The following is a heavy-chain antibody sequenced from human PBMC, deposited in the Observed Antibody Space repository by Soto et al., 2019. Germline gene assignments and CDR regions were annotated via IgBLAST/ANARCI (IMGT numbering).Heavy chain of an antibody. J-gene: IGHJ4*02. CDR1: GGTFSSYA. Sequence: QVQLVQSGAEVKKPGSSVKVSCKASGGTFSSYAISWVRQAPGQGLEWMGGIIPIFGTANYAQKFQGRVTMNADESTSTAYMDLSILRSEDTAVYYCAALYGSGSYYNGFDYWGQGTLVTVSS. D-gene: IGHD3-10*01. CDR2: IIPIFGTA. V-gene: IGHV1-69*12. CDR3: AALYGSGSYYNGFDY.